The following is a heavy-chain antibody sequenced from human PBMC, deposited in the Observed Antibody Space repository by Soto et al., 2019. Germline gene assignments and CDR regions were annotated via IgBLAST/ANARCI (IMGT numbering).Heavy chain of an antibody. J-gene: IGHJ6*02. CDR3: AKDSKVTTSLYSYYSGLDV. CDR2: ISGRGGST. D-gene: IGHD4-17*01. Sequence: GSMSLSCTASGVTFSNYAMSWVRQAPAKGLEWVSAISGRGGSTYYADYVKGRFTISRDNSKNMLFLQMNRLRAEDTALYYCAKDSKVTTSLYSYYSGLDVWGQGTTVTGSS. V-gene: IGHV3-23*01. CDR1: GVTFSNYA.